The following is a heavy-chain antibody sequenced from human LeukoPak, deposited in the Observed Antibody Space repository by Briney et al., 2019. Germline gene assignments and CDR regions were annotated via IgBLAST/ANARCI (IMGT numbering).Heavy chain of an antibody. CDR3: ARQTDLDFVLVPAAVSFDY. CDR1: GYSFSTYW. Sequence: GESLKISCKGSGYSFSTYWIGWVRQMPGKGLEWMGIIYPDDSDTRYSPSFQGQVTISADKSINTVYLQWSSLKASDTAMYYCARQTDLDFVLVPAAVSFDYWGQGTLVTVSS. D-gene: IGHD2-2*03. CDR2: IYPDDSDT. J-gene: IGHJ4*02. V-gene: IGHV5-51*01.